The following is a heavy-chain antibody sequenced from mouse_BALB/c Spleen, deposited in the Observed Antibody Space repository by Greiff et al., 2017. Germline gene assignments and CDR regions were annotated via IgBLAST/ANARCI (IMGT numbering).Heavy chain of an antibody. Sequence: EVQRVESGGGLVQPGGSMKLSCVASGFTFSSYWMSWVRQSPEKGLEWVAEIRLKSDNYATHYAESVKGKFTISRDDSKSRLYLQMNSLRAEDTGIYYCTRLRGGLYAMDYWGQGTSVTVSS. CDR2: IRLKSDNYAT. V-gene: IGHV6-6*02. CDR3: TRLRGGLYAMDY. J-gene: IGHJ4*01. CDR1: GFTFSSYW. D-gene: IGHD2-4*01.